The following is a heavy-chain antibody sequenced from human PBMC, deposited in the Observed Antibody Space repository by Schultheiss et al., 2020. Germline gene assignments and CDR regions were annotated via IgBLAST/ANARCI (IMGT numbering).Heavy chain of an antibody. CDR2: ISYDGSNK. D-gene: IGHD3-22*01. V-gene: IGHV3-30*18. CDR3: AKDYYDTQSGWFDP. J-gene: IGHJ5*02. CDR1: GFIFSSYW. Sequence: GGSLRLSCAASGFIFSSYWMTWVRQAPGKGLEWVAVISYDGSNKYYADSVKGRFTISRDNSKNTLYLQMNSLRAEDTALYYCAKDYYDTQSGWFDPWGQGTLVTVSS.